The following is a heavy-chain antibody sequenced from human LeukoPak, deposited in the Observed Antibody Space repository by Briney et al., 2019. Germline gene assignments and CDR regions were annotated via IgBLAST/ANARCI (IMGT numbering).Heavy chain of an antibody. CDR3: VTHYKWDLLVHACDF. D-gene: IGHD1-26*01. Sequence: PGGSLRLSCAVSGIPFKKYGMHWVRQAPGKGLEWVATIWHDGSPTMYADSAKGRFTISRDDSKNMLYLQMNSLRAEDTAEYYWVTHYKWDLLVHACDFWGQGTRFTVSS. V-gene: IGHV3-33*01. CDR2: IWHDGSPT. CDR1: GIPFKKYG. J-gene: IGHJ3*01.